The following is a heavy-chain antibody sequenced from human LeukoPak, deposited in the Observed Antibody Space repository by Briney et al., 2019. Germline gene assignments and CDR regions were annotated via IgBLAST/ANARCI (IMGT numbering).Heavy chain of an antibody. CDR2: ISWNSGSI. V-gene: IGHV3-9*01. CDR3: AKDMERYALYYYGMDV. Sequence: GGSLRLSCAASGFTFSSYAMHWVRQAPGKGLEWVSGISWNSGSIGYADSVKGRFTISRDNAKNSLYLQMNSLRAEDTALYYCAKDMERYALYYYGMDVWGQGTTVTVSS. J-gene: IGHJ6*02. CDR1: GFTFSSYA. D-gene: IGHD1-1*01.